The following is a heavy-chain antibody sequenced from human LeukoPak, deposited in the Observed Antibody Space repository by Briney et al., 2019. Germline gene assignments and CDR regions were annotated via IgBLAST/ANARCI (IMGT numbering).Heavy chain of an antibody. CDR1: GFTFSNYW. D-gene: IGHD1-26*01. V-gene: IGHV3-74*01. J-gene: IGHJ6*03. Sequence: GGSLRLSCAASGFTFSNYWMHWVRQAPGKGLVWVSRININGISTSYADSVKGRFTISRDNAKNTLYLQMNRLRAEDTAVYYCAKGYGWEASYYYYYMDVWGKGTTVTISS. CDR3: AKGYGWEASYYYYYMDV. CDR2: ININGIST.